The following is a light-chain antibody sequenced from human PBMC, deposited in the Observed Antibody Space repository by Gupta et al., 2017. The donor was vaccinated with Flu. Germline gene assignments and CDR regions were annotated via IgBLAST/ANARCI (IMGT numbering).Light chain of an antibody. J-gene: IGKJ3*01. V-gene: IGKV3-20*01. CDR1: QRVGSNY. CDR2: GAS. CDR3: QQACSSPFT. Sequence: EIVLTQSPCTLSLSPGERATLSCRASQRVGSNYFAWYQQRPGQAPRLLISGASSRATGIPDRFSGSGSGTEFTLTISRLEPEDSAVYYCQQACSSPFTFGHGTNVDI.